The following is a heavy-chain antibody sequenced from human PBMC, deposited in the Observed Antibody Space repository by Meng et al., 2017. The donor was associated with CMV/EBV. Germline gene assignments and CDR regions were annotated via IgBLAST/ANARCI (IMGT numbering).Heavy chain of an antibody. CDR1: GFTFSSYA. CDR2: IYSGGSST. J-gene: IGHJ6*02. D-gene: IGHD6-6*01. CDR3: ARDLSGQLVPATLNYYYYYGMDV. Sequence: LKISCAASGFTFSSYAMSWVRQAPGKGLEWVSVIYSGGSSTYYADSVKGRFTISRDNSKNTLYLQMNSLRAEDTAVYYCARDLSGQLVPATLNYYYYYGMDVWGQGTTVTVSS. V-gene: IGHV3-23*03.